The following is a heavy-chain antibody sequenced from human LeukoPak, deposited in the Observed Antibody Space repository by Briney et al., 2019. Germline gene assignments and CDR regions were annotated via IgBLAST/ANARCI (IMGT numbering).Heavy chain of an antibody. V-gene: IGHV3-23*01. J-gene: IGHJ4*02. Sequence: GGSLRLSCAASGFTFTNYAMSWVRQAPGKGLEWVSAISGSGGSTHYADSVKGRFTISRDNSKNTLYLQMNSLRAEDTAVYYCATDHDNGGYYTYFDYWGQGTLVTVSS. CDR2: ISGSGGST. D-gene: IGHD3-22*01. CDR3: ATDHDNGGYYTYFDY. CDR1: GFTFTNYA.